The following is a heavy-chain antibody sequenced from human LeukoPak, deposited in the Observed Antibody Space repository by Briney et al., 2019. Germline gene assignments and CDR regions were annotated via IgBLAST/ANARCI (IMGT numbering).Heavy chain of an antibody. CDR3: ARLNLGYCSSTSCSLDY. J-gene: IGHJ4*02. Sequence: PGWSLRLSCAASGFTFSSYEMNWVRQAAGKGLEWVSYISSSGSTIYYADSVKGRFTISRDNAKNSLYLQMNSLRAEDTAVYYCARLNLGYCSSTSCSLDYWGQGTLVTVSS. D-gene: IGHD2-2*01. CDR1: GFTFSSYE. V-gene: IGHV3-48*03. CDR2: ISSSGSTI.